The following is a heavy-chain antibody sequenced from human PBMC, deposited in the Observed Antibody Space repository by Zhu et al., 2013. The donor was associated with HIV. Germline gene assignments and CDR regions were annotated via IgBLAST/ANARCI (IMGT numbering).Heavy chain of an antibody. V-gene: IGHV1-8*01. D-gene: IGHD4-17*01. Sequence: QVQLVQSGAEVKKPGASVKVSCKTSGYTFKSYDINWVRQATGQGLEWMGWMNPNSGNTGHALKFQGRATMTRDTSISTAYMELSSLRSDDTAVYYCARTNGDLDYWGQGTLVTVSS. CDR1: GYTFKSYD. CDR2: MNPNSGNT. J-gene: IGHJ4*02. CDR3: ARTNGDLDY.